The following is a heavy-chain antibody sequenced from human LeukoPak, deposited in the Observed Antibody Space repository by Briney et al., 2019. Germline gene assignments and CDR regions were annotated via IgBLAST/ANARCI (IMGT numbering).Heavy chain of an antibody. CDR2: IYYSGST. J-gene: IGHJ4*02. D-gene: IGHD3-9*01. Sequence: SETLSLTCTVSGGSISSSSYYWGWIRQPPGKGLEWIGSIYYSGSTYYNPSLKSRVTISVDTSKNQFSLKLSSVTAADTAVYYCARLPYDILSINYWGQGTLVTVSS. CDR1: GGSISSSSYY. V-gene: IGHV4-39*01. CDR3: ARLPYDILSINY.